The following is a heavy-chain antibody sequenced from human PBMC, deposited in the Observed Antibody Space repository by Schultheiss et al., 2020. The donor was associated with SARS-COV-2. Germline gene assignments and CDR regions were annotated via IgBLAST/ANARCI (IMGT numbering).Heavy chain of an antibody. Sequence: GGSLRLSCAASGFTFSSYGMHWVRQAPGKGLEWVAVISYDGSNKYYADSVKGRFTISRDNSKNTLYLQMNSLRAEDTAVYYCARDGIAVAGTSDAFDIWGQGTMVTVSS. J-gene: IGHJ3*02. CDR2: ISYDGSNK. CDR1: GFTFSSYG. CDR3: ARDGIAVAGTSDAFDI. D-gene: IGHD6-19*01. V-gene: IGHV3-33*05.